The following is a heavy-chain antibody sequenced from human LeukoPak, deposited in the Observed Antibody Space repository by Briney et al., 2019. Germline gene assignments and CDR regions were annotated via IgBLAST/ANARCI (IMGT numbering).Heavy chain of an antibody. CDR2: ISGSGGST. V-gene: IGHV3-23*01. D-gene: IGHD3-16*01. CDR3: AREIMITFGTHRPQEGPFDI. J-gene: IGHJ3*02. CDR1: GFTFSSYA. Sequence: PGGSLRLSCAASGFTFSSYAMSWVRQAPGKGLEWVSAISGSGGSTYYADSVKGRFTISRDNSKNTLYLQMNSLRAEDTAVYYCAREIMITFGTHRPQEGPFDIWGQGTMVTVSS.